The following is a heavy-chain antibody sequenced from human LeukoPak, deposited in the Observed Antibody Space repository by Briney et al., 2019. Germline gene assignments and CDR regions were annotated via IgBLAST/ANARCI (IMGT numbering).Heavy chain of an antibody. CDR3: ARAGQYRFDY. CDR2: INIDGSTI. Sequence: GGSLRLSCVPSGFTFSSYWMHWVRQAPGKGLVWVSRINIDGSTINYADSVKGRFTISRDNAKNTLYLQMNSLRAEDTAVYYCARAGQYRFDYCGQGTLVTVSS. V-gene: IGHV3-74*01. CDR1: GFTFSSYW. J-gene: IGHJ4*02. D-gene: IGHD2-2*01.